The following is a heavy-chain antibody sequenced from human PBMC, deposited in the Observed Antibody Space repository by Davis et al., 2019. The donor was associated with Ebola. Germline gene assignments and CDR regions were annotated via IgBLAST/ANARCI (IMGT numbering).Heavy chain of an antibody. Sequence: ASVKVSCKASGYTFTGYYMHWVRQAPGQGLEWMGWINPNSGGTNYAQKFQGWVTMTRDTSISTAYMELSRLRSDDTAVYYCARDSSIMGYDSIGYLLYWGQGTLVTVSS. V-gene: IGHV1-2*04. CDR3: ARDSSIMGYDSIGYLLY. J-gene: IGHJ4*02. CDR1: GYTFTGYY. D-gene: IGHD3-22*01. CDR2: INPNSGGT.